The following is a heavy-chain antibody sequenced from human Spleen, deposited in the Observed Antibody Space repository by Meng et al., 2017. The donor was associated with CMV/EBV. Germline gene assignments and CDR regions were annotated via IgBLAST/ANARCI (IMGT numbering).Heavy chain of an antibody. D-gene: IGHD4-23*01. CDR3: ARGGGLRWSWYFDL. CDR1: DGSLSGYY. Sequence: VVYDGSLSGYYWGWIRQPPGKGLECIGEINQSGSTNYNPSLKSRVTISVDTSNNQFSLRLKSVTAADTAVYYCARGGGLRWSWYFDLWGRGTLVTVSS. CDR2: INQSGST. J-gene: IGHJ2*01. V-gene: IGHV4-34*01.